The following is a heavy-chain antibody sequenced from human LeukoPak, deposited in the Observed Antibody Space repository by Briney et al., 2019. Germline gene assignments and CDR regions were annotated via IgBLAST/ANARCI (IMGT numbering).Heavy chain of an antibody. CDR2: ISYDGSIK. V-gene: IGHV3-30*04. D-gene: IGHD3-10*01. CDR3: AKDGPNSWFGEAT. CDR1: GFTFRRSA. Sequence: GGSLRLSCAASGFTFRRSAIHWVRQAPGKGLEWMALISYDGSIKYYADSVKGRFTISRDNSKNTLYLQMNSLRAEDTAVYYCAKDGPNSWFGEATWGQGTLVTVSS. J-gene: IGHJ5*02.